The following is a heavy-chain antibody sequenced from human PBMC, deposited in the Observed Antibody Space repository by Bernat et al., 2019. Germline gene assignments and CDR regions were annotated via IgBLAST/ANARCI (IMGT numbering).Heavy chain of an antibody. CDR2: LYSGGST. J-gene: IGHJ4*02. CDR1: GLTVGDNY. CDR3: AREVHLRNEGYYFDN. D-gene: IGHD6-13*01. V-gene: IGHV3-66*01. Sequence: EVQLVEFGGGLVQTGGSLRLSCAASGLTVGDNYMSWVRQAPGKGLEWVSVLYSGGSTDYADSVKGRFIISRDNSKNTVYLQMNSLRVEDTAVYYCAREVHLRNEGYYFDNWGQGTLVTVSS.